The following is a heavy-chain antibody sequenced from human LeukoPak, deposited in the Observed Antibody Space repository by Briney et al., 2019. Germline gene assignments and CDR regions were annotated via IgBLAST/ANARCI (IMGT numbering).Heavy chain of an antibody. V-gene: IGHV3-23*01. D-gene: IGHD2-15*01. CDR2: ISGSGGST. CDR3: AKDQVVVAAPDYFDY. CDR1: GFTFSSYA. J-gene: IGHJ4*02. Sequence: GGSLRLSCAASGFTFSSYAMSWVRQAPGKGLEWVSAISGSGGSTYYADSVKGRFTISRDNSKNTLYLQMNSLRAEDAAVYYCAKDQVVVAAPDYFDYWGQGTLVTVSS.